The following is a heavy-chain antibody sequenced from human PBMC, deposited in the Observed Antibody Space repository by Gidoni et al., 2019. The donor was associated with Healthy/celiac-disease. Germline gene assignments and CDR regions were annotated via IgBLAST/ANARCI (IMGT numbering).Heavy chain of an antibody. CDR2: IIPIFGTA. J-gene: IGHJ4*02. D-gene: IGHD6-13*01. V-gene: IGHV1-69*01. CDR1: GGTFSSYA. Sequence: QAQLVQSAAGAKKPGSSVKVSCKASGGTFSSYAIRWVRQAPGQGLEWMGGIIPIFGTANYAQKFQGRVTITADESTSTAYMELSSLGSEDTAVYYCASGSSWYEGDYWGQGALVTVSS. CDR3: ASGSSWYEGDY.